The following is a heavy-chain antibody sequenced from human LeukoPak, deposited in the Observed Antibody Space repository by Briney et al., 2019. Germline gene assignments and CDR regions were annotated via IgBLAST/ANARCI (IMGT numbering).Heavy chain of an antibody. Sequence: GGSLRLSCAASGFTFSSYGMSWVRQAPGKGLEWVSAISGSGGSTYYADSVKGRFTISRDNSKNTLYLQMNSLRAEDTAVYYCAKDPVVGSPGYYYMDVWGKGTTVTISS. D-gene: IGHD1-26*01. V-gene: IGHV3-23*01. CDR2: ISGSGGST. CDR1: GFTFSSYG. J-gene: IGHJ6*03. CDR3: AKDPVVGSPGYYYMDV.